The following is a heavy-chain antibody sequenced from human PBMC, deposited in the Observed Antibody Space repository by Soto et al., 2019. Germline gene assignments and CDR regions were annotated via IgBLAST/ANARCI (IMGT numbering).Heavy chain of an antibody. CDR1: GGSFSGYY. J-gene: IGHJ6*03. CDR2: INHSGST. CDR3: ARIRVNYYYYMDV. Sequence: QVQLQQWGAGLLKPSETLSLTCAVYGGSFSGYYWSWIRQPPGKGLEWIGEINHSGSTNYNPSLKSRVTISVDTSKNHFSLKLSSVTAADTAVYYCARIRVNYYYYMDVWGKGTTVTVSS. V-gene: IGHV4-34*01.